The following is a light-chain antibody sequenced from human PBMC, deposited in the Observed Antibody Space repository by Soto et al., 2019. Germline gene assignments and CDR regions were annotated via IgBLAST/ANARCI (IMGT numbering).Light chain of an antibody. Sequence: DIQMTQSPSSLSASAGDRVTITCQASQDISNHLNWYQQKAGKAPKLLINDASNLEAGGPARFSGSGAGTDFSLTISSLQPEDIATYYCQQYVNALTFGGGTKVEIK. J-gene: IGKJ4*01. CDR1: QDISNH. CDR3: QQYVNALT. V-gene: IGKV1-33*01. CDR2: DAS.